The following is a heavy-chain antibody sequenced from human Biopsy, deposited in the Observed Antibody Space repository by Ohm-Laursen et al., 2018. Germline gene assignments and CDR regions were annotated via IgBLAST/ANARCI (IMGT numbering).Heavy chain of an antibody. Sequence: SVKVSCKVSGYTFTGYYMHWVRQAPGQGLEWMGWINPNSGGTNYAQKFQGRVTMTGDTSISTAYMELSRLRSDDTAVYYCATITRGATRFPFDYWGQGTLVTVSS. J-gene: IGHJ4*02. CDR2: INPNSGGT. V-gene: IGHV1-2*02. D-gene: IGHD1-26*01. CDR3: ATITRGATRFPFDY. CDR1: GYTFTGYY.